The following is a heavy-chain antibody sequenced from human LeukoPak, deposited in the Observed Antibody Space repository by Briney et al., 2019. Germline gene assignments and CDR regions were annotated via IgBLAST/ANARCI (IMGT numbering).Heavy chain of an antibody. CDR3: AREVFPNHGSYYMDV. J-gene: IGHJ6*03. Sequence: ASVKVSCKASGYTFTSYYMHWVRQAPGQGLEWMGIINPSGGSTSYAQKFQGRVTMTRDTSTSTVYMELSSLRSEDTAVYYCAREVFPNHGSYYMDVWGKGTTVTVSS. CDR1: GYTFTSYY. V-gene: IGHV1-46*01. CDR2: INPSGGST. D-gene: IGHD1-14*01.